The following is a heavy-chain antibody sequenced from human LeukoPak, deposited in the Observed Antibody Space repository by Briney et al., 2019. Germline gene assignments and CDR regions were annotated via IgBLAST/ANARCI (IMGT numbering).Heavy chain of an antibody. CDR1: GFPFSSYW. D-gene: IGHD2-2*01. J-gene: IGHJ4*02. CDR3: TRPESSSSLACDH. Sequence: GGSLRLSCVASGFPFSSYWMTWVRQAPGKGLVWVSRINSDGSTTNYADSVKGRFIISRDNAKNTLYLQMNSLRAEDTAVCYCTRPESSSSLACDHWGQGTLVTVSS. CDR2: INSDGSTT. V-gene: IGHV3-74*01.